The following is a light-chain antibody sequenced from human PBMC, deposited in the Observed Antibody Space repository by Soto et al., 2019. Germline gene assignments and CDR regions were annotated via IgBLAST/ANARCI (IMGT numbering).Light chain of an antibody. CDR1: QSVDSTY. CDR2: GAS. V-gene: IGKV3-20*01. J-gene: IGKJ1*01. Sequence: EIVLTQSPGTLSLSPGERGTLSCRASQSVDSTYLTWYQQKPGQAPRLLIYGASGRATGIPDRFSGSGSGTDFTLTISRLEPDDFAVYFCQYYDSFRTFGQGTK. CDR3: QYYDSFRT.